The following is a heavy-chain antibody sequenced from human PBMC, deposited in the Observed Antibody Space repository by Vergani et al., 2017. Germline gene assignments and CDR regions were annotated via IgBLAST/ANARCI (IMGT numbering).Heavy chain of an antibody. CDR3: ARHTTDTDS. Sequence: EVELVPSGPEMRKPGASLKISCKGSEYSFGNYWIAWVRQMPGKGLEWMGIIYPADSDTRYSPSFQGQVTISADKSISTAFLQGDSLKASDTALYYCARHTTDTDSWGQGPLVT. V-gene: IGHV5-51*01. CDR2: IYPADSDT. D-gene: IGHD1-1*01. J-gene: IGHJ4*02. CDR1: EYSFGNYW.